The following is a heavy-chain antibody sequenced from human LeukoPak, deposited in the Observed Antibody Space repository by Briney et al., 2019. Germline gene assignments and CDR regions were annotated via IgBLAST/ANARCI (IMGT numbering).Heavy chain of an antibody. CDR2: IYHSGST. J-gene: IGHJ3*02. D-gene: IGHD3-16*01. Sequence: SETLSLTCAVSGYSISSGYYWGWIRQPPGKGLEWIGSIYHSGSTYYNPSLKSRVSISVDTSKNQFTLNLSSVTAADTAAYYCARRGGSPDAFDIWGQGTMVTVSS. CDR1: GYSISSGYY. CDR3: ARRGGSPDAFDI. V-gene: IGHV4-38-2*01.